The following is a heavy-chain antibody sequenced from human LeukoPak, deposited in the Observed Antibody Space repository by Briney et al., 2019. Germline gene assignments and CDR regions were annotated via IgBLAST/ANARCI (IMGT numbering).Heavy chain of an antibody. J-gene: IGHJ4*02. V-gene: IGHV3-23*01. CDR3: AKDASNRVVIRSFDY. CDR1: GFTFSSYA. CDR2: LSGSGGRT. Sequence: PGGSLRLSCAASGFTFSSYAMSWVRQSPGKGLEWVSALSGSGGRTDYADSVRGRFTISRDNSKNSLYLQMNSLRAEDTAVYYCAKDASNRVVIRSFDYWGQGTLVTVSS. D-gene: IGHD3-10*01.